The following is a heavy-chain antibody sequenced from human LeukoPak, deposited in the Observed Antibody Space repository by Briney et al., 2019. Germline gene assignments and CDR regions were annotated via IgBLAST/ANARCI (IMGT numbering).Heavy chain of an antibody. CDR1: GYTFTGYY. CDR3: AGSGATYFDSLTGYYHVQKFDQ. J-gene: IGHJ4*02. V-gene: IGHV1-2*02. D-gene: IGHD3-9*01. CDR2: INPNSGGT. Sequence: ASVKVSCKASGYTFTGYYMHWVRQAPGQGLEWMGWINPNSGGTNYAQKFQGRVTMTRDTSISTAYMELSRLRSDDTAVYYCAGSGATYFDSLTGYYHVQKFDQWGQGTLVTVSA.